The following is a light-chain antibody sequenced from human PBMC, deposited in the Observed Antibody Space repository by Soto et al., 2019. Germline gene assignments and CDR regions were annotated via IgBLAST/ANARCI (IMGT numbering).Light chain of an antibody. V-gene: IGKV3-11*01. J-gene: IGKJ5*01. CDR3: QQRTNWPIT. Sequence: EIVLTQSTATLSLSPGERATLSCRASESIRTYLAWYQQKPGQAPRLLIYDASNRATGIPARFSGSGSGTDFTLTIDSLEPEDFAAYYCQQRTNWPITFGQVTRLEIK. CDR2: DAS. CDR1: ESIRTY.